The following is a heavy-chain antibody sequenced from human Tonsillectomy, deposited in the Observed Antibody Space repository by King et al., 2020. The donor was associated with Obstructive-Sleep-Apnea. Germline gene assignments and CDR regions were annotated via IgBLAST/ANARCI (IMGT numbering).Heavy chain of an antibody. CDR2: IIPIFGTA. D-gene: IGHD5-18*01. V-gene: IGHV1-69*01. CDR3: ARVPGRGDTAITYYYYGMDV. Sequence: QLVQSGAEVKKPGSSVKVSCKASGGTFSSYAISWVRQAPGQGLEWMGGIIPIFGTANYAQKFQGRVTITADESTSTAYMERSSLRSEDTAVYYCARVPGRGDTAITYYYYGMDVWGQGTTVTVSS. CDR1: GGTFSSYA. J-gene: IGHJ6*02.